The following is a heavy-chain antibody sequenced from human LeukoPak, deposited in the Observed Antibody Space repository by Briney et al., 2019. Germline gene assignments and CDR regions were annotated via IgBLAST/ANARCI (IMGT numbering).Heavy chain of an antibody. J-gene: IGHJ6*04. D-gene: IGHD2-2*01. CDR2: ISSSSYI. CDR3: ARVRIVVVPAAMDV. CDR1: GFTFSSYS. Sequence: GGSLRLSCAASGFTFSSYSMNWVRQAPGKGLEWVSSISSSSYIYYADSVKGRFTISRDNAKNSLYLQMNSLRAEDTAVYYCARVRIVVVPAAMDVWGKGTTVTVSS. V-gene: IGHV3-21*01.